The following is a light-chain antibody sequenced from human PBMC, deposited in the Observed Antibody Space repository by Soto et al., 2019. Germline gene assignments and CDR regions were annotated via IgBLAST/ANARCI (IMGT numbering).Light chain of an antibody. J-gene: IGKJ1*01. V-gene: IGKV3-20*01. CDR1: QTVRNNY. Sequence: EIVLTQSPGTLSLSPGERATLSCRASQTVRNNYLAWYQQKPGQAPRLLIYDASNRATGIPARFTGSGSGTDFTLTITTLEPEDFAVYYCQQYGSSPRTFGLGTKVDI. CDR3: QQYGSSPRT. CDR2: DAS.